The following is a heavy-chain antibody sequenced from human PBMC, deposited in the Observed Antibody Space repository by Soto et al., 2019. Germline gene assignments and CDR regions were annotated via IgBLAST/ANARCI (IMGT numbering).Heavy chain of an antibody. J-gene: IGHJ4*02. Sequence: ASVKVSCKASGYTFTSYYMHWVRQAPGQGLEWMGIINPSGGSTTYAQKFQGRVTMTTDTSTSTVYMELRSLRSDDTAVYYCARDVTYYDFWSGYKHLDYWGQGTLVTVSS. CDR2: INPSGGST. CDR3: ARDVTYYDFWSGYKHLDY. V-gene: IGHV1-46*01. D-gene: IGHD3-3*01. CDR1: GYTFTSYY.